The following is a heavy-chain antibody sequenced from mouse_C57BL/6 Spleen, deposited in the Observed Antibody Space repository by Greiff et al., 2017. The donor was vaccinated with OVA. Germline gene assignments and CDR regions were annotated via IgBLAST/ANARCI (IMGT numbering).Heavy chain of an antibody. D-gene: IGHD1-1*01. CDR3: AGYYGSSYRFAY. CDR2: IYPRSGNT. V-gene: IGHV1-81*01. CDR1: GYTFTSYG. J-gene: IGHJ3*01. Sequence: QVQLQQSGAELARPGASVKLSCKASGYTFTSYGISWVKQRTGQGLEWIGEIYPRSGNTYYNEKFKGKATLTADNSSSTAYLELRSLTSEDSAVYFCAGYYGSSYRFAYWGQGTLVTVSA.